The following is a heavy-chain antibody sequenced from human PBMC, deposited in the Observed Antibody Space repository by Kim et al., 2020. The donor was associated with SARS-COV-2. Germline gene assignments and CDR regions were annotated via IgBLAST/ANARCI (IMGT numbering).Heavy chain of an antibody. Sequence: ADSVKGRFTISRDNSKNTLYLQMNSLRAEDTAVYYCATEQQLPSIGYFDYWGQGTLVTVSS. J-gene: IGHJ4*02. CDR3: ATEQQLPSIGYFDY. D-gene: IGHD6-13*01. V-gene: IGHV3-23*01.